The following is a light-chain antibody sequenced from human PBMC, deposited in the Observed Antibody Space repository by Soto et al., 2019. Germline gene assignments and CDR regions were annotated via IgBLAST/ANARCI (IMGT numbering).Light chain of an antibody. CDR3: CSYAGSSTYYV. CDR1: SSDVGSYNL. V-gene: IGLV2-23*01. J-gene: IGLJ1*01. CDR2: EGS. Sequence: QSALTQPASVSGSPGQSITISCTATSSDVGSYNLVSWYQQHPGKAPKLMIYEGSKRPSGVSNRFSGTKSRNTASLTISGRQAEDEADYYCCSYAGSSTYYVFGAGTKLTVL.